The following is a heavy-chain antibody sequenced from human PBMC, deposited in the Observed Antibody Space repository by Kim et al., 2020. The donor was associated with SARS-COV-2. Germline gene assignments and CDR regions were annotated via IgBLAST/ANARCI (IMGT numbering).Heavy chain of an antibody. CDR3: VKDLGQQLVRGGY. J-gene: IGHJ4*02. V-gene: IGHV3-64D*09. CDR2: ISSNGGST. CDR1: GFTFSSYA. Sequence: GGSLRLSCSASGFTFSSYAMHWVRQAPGKGLEYVSAISSNGGSTYYADSVKGRFTISRDNSKNTLYLQMSGLRAEDTAVYYCVKDLGQQLVRGGYWGQGTLVTVSS. D-gene: IGHD6-13*01.